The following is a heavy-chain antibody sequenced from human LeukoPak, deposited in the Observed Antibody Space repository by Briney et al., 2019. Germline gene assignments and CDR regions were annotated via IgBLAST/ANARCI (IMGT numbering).Heavy chain of an antibody. Sequence: ASVKVSCKASGYTFTSYGISWVRQAPGQGLEWMGWISAYNGNTNYAQKLQGRVTMTTDTSTSTAYMELRSLRSDDTAVYYCARDQYDFWSGYYTGVPSDAFDIWGQGTMITVSS. V-gene: IGHV1-18*01. CDR2: ISAYNGNT. CDR1: GYTFTSYG. D-gene: IGHD3-3*01. J-gene: IGHJ3*02. CDR3: ARDQYDFWSGYYTGVPSDAFDI.